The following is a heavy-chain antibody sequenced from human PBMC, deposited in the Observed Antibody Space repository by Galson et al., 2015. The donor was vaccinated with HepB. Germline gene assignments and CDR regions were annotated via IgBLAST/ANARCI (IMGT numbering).Heavy chain of an antibody. Sequence: SLRLSCAASGFTFSTYAMNWVRQAPGKGLEWVSTISGSGSNTFYADSVKGRFTISRDSSKNTLYLHMSSLRAEDTAVYYCAKGIWEYYDNRVFDSWGQGTLVTVSS. CDR2: ISGSGSNT. V-gene: IGHV3-23*01. D-gene: IGHD3-22*01. CDR1: GFTFSTYA. J-gene: IGHJ4*02. CDR3: AKGIWEYYDNRVFDS.